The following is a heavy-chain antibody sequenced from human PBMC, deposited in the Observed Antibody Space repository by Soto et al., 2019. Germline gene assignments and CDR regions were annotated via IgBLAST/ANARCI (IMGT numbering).Heavy chain of an antibody. CDR3: AKDKGSGVGGYYGMDV. V-gene: IGHV3-9*01. Sequence: EVQLVESGGGLVQPGRSLRLSCAASGFTFDDYAMHWVRQAPGKGLEWVSGISWNSGSIGYADSVKGRFTISRDNAKNSLYLQMNSLRAEDTALYYCAKDKGSGVGGYYGMDVWGQGTTVTVSS. CDR1: GFTFDDYA. D-gene: IGHD6-19*01. CDR2: ISWNSGSI. J-gene: IGHJ6*02.